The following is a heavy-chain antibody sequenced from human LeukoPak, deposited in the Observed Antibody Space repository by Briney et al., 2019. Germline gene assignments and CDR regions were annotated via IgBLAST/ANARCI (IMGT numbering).Heavy chain of an antibody. J-gene: IGHJ4*02. CDR2: ISGSGGST. D-gene: IGHD3-22*01. Sequence: GGSLRLSCAASGFTFSSYAMSWVRQAPGKGPEWVSAISGSGGSTYYADSVKGRFTISRDNSKNTLYLQMNSLRAEDTAVYYCARRRITMIVVAPEGDYWGQGTLVTVSS. V-gene: IGHV3-23*01. CDR3: ARRRITMIVVAPEGDY. CDR1: GFTFSSYA.